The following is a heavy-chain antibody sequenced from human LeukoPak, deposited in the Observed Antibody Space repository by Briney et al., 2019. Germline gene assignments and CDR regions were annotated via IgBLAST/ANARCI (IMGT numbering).Heavy chain of an antibody. J-gene: IGHJ5*02. Sequence: ASVKVSCKASGYTFTGYYMHWVRQAPGQGLEWMGWINPNSGGTNYAQKFQGRVTMTRDTSISTAYIELNRLRSDDTAVYYCARGYCTGDSCSGAWFDPWGRGTLVTVSS. CDR1: GYTFTGYY. V-gene: IGHV1-2*02. CDR3: ARGYCTGDSCSGAWFDP. D-gene: IGHD2-15*01. CDR2: INPNSGGT.